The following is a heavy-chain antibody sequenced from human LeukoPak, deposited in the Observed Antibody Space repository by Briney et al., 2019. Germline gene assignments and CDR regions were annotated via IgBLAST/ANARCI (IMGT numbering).Heavy chain of an antibody. D-gene: IGHD2-8*02. CDR2: ISWNSGRI. J-gene: IGHJ4*02. CDR3: AKGASARIVLVSPSYYFDN. CDR1: GFTFDDFA. Sequence: GGSLRLSCAASGFTFDDFAMHWVRQVPGKGLEWVSGISWNSGRIDYGDSVKGRFTISRDNAKNSLYLEMNRLRVEDTAFYYCAKGASARIVLVSPSYYFDNWGQGTLVAVSS. V-gene: IGHV3-9*01.